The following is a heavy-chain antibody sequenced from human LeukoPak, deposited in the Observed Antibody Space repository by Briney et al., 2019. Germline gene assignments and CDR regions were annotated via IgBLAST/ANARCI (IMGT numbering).Heavy chain of an antibody. D-gene: IGHD5-18*01. CDR2: ISYDGSNK. V-gene: IGHV3-30-3*01. J-gene: IGHJ3*02. Sequence: GGSLRLSCAASGFTFSSYAMHWVRQAPGKGLEWVAVISYDGSNKYYADSVKGRFTISRDNSKNTLYLQMNSLRAEDTAVYYCARSRIQLWSLYDAFDIWGQGTMVTVSS. CDR1: GFTFSSYA. CDR3: ARSRIQLWSLYDAFDI.